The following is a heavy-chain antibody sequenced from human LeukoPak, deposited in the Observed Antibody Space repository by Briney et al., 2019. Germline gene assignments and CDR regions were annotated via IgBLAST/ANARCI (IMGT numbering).Heavy chain of an antibody. D-gene: IGHD3-16*02. Sequence: GGSLRLSCAASGFTFSSYAMHWARQAPGKGLEWVAVISYDGSNKYYADSVKGRFTISRDNSKNTLYLQMNSLRAEDTAVYYCARGGSYRLGYYGMDVWGQGTTVTVSS. V-gene: IGHV3-30-3*01. J-gene: IGHJ6*02. CDR2: ISYDGSNK. CDR1: GFTFSSYA. CDR3: ARGGSYRLGYYGMDV.